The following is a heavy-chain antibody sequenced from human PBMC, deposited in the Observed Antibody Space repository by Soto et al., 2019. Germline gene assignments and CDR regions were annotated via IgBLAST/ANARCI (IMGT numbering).Heavy chain of an antibody. CDR2: ISWNSGSI. CDR3: ANGGQQLAWGAFDI. D-gene: IGHD6-13*01. CDR1: GFTFSNYW. J-gene: IGHJ3*02. V-gene: IGHV3-9*01. Sequence: EAQLVQSGGGLVQPGGSMRLSCAASGFTFSNYWMHWVRQAPGKGLVWVSGISWNSGSIGYADSVKGRFTISRDNAKNSLYLQMNSLRAEDTALYYCANGGQQLAWGAFDIWGQGTMVTVSS.